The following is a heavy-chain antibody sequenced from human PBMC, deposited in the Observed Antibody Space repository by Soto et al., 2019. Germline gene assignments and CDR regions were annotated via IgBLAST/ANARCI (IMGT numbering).Heavy chain of an antibody. CDR2: ISGSGGST. Sequence: EVQLLESGGGLVQPGGSLRLSCAASGFTFSSYAMSWVRQAPGKGLEWVSAISGSGGSTYYADSVKGRFTISRDNSKNXXYXQXXSLRAEDTAVYYCAKTDLSCGGDCWASQPEYYFDYWGQGTLVTVSS. CDR1: GFTFSSYA. J-gene: IGHJ4*02. V-gene: IGHV3-23*01. D-gene: IGHD2-21*02. CDR3: AKTDLSCGGDCWASQPEYYFDY.